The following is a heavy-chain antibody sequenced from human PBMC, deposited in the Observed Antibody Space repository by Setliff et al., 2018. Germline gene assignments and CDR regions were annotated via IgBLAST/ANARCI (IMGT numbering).Heavy chain of an antibody. Sequence: ASVKVSCKASGYTFTDFGINWVRQAPGQGLEWMGWISPYTGNTNYAKSFQGRVTMNTDTSTSTAYMELGSLTSDDTAVYYCARDRKSSPEHYYFDYWGQGTLVTVSS. CDR2: ISPYTGNT. J-gene: IGHJ4*02. CDR1: GYTFTDFG. CDR3: ARDRKSSPEHYYFDY. V-gene: IGHV1-18*01.